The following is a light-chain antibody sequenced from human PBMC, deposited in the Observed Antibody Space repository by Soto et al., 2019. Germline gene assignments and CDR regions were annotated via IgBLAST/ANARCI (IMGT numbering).Light chain of an antibody. V-gene: IGLV1-40*01. CDR2: VNS. CDR1: SSNIGADYD. J-gene: IGLJ1*01. CDR3: QSYDRSLSGYV. Sequence: QSVLTQPTSVSGAPGQRVTISCTGSSSNIGADYDVHWYQQLPGTAPTLLIYVNSNRLSGVPDRFSGSKSGTSASRAITGLQAEDEADYYCQSYDRSLSGYVFGTGTKVTVL.